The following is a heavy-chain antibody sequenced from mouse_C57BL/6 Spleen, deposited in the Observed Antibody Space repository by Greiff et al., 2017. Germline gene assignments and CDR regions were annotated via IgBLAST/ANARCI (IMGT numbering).Heavy chain of an antibody. CDR1: GFTFSSYG. CDR2: ISSGGSCT. D-gene: IGHD2-2*01. J-gene: IGHJ2*01. Sequence: EVQLVESGGDLVKPGGSLKLSCEASGFTFSSYGMSWVRQTPDQRLEWVATISSGGSCTYYPDSVKGRFTLSRANAKNTLYLQMRSLKSEDTAMDYCARQGGYDVNFDYWGQGTTLTVSS. V-gene: IGHV5-6*01. CDR3: ARQGGYDVNFDY.